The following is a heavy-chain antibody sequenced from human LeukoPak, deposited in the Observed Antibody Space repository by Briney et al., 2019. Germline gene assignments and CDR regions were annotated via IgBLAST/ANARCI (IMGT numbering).Heavy chain of an antibody. CDR1: GFSVSSYY. CDR3: AREYSSAWYTIDY. D-gene: IGHD6-19*01. CDR2: IYSGTT. J-gene: IGHJ4*02. V-gene: IGHV3-53*01. Sequence: GGSLRLSWAASGFSVSSYYMNWVRQAPGKGLEWVSVIYSGTTDYADSVKGRFTISRDNSKNMLYLQMNSLRAEDTAVYYCAREYSSAWYTIDYWGQGTLVTVSS.